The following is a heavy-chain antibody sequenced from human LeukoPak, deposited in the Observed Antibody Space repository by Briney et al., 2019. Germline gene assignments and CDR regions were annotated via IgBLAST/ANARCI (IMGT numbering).Heavy chain of an antibody. Sequence: SETLSLTCTVSGGSISSYYWSWIRQPAGKGLEWIGRIYTSGSTNYNPSLKSRVTMSVDTSKNQFSLKLSSVTAADTAVYYCARVGLYGSSWYYFDYWGQGTLVTVSS. J-gene: IGHJ4*02. D-gene: IGHD6-13*01. CDR2: IYTSGST. V-gene: IGHV4-4*07. CDR1: GGSISSYY. CDR3: ARVGLYGSSWYYFDY.